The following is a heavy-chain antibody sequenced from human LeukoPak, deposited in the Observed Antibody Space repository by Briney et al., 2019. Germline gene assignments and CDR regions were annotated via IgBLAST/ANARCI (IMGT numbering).Heavy chain of an antibody. V-gene: IGHV3-30*03. CDR1: GFTFSSYG. CDR3: ARDQYDTWSRRGNFDS. D-gene: IGHD3/OR15-3a*01. Sequence: GGSLRLSCAASGFTFSSYGMHWVRQAPGKGLEWVAVISYDGSNKYYADSVKGRFTISRDNSKNTLYLQMNSLRAEDTAVFYCARDQYDTWSRRGNFDSWGQGTLVIVSS. J-gene: IGHJ4*02. CDR2: ISYDGSNK.